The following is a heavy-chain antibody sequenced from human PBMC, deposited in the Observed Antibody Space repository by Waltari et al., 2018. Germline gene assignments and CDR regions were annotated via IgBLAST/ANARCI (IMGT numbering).Heavy chain of an antibody. Sequence: QLQLQESGPGLVKPSETLSLTCTVSGGPISSSRYYWRWIRQPPRKGLEWIGSIYYSGSTYYNPSLKSRVTISVDTSKNQFSLKLSSVTAADTAVYYCARGGDSGYDHREYYFDYWGQGTLVTVSS. D-gene: IGHD5-12*01. CDR1: GGPISSSRYY. CDR3: ARGGDSGYDHREYYFDY. V-gene: IGHV4-39*07. CDR2: IYYSGST. J-gene: IGHJ4*02.